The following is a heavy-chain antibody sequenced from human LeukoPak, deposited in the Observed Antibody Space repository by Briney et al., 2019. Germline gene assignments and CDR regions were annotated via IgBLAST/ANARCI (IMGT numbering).Heavy chain of an antibody. V-gene: IGHV3-23*01. CDR2: ISGSGGNT. CDR3: ASYTAYYYDSSGRYSFDY. D-gene: IGHD3-22*01. Sequence: GGSLRLSCATSGFTFSSYAMSWVRQAPGKGLEWVSGISGSGGNTYYADSVKGRFTISRDNSKNTLSLQMNSLRAEDTAVYYCASYTAYYYDSSGRYSFDYWGQGTLVTVSS. CDR1: GFTFSSYA. J-gene: IGHJ4*02.